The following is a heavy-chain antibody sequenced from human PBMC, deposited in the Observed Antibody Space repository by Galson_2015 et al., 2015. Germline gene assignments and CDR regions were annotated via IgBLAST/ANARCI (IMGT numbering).Heavy chain of an antibody. CDR2: INPNSGGT. CDR1: GYTFTGYY. V-gene: IGHV1-2*04. CDR3: ARGLPNYDFWSAYQYYFDY. J-gene: IGHJ4*02. D-gene: IGHD3-3*01. Sequence: SVKVSCKASGYTFTGYYMHWVRQAPGQGLEWMGWINPNSGGTNYAQKFQGWVTMTRDTSISTAYMELSRLRSDDTAVYYCARGLPNYDFWSAYQYYFDYWGQGTLVTVSS.